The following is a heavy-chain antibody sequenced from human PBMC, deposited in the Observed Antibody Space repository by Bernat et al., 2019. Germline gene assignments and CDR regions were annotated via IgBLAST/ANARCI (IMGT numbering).Heavy chain of an antibody. CDR2: IYHSGST. J-gene: IGHJ4*02. CDR3: VRDGGNYDIDY. CDR1: GGSISSGGYS. Sequence: QLQLQESGSGLVKPSQTLSLTCAVSGGSISSGGYSWSWIRQPPGKGLEWIGYIYHSGSTYYNPSLKSRVTISADKSKNQFSLRLTSMTAADTAVYYCVRDGGNYDIDYWGQGPLVFVSS. D-gene: IGHD4-11*01. V-gene: IGHV4-30-2*01.